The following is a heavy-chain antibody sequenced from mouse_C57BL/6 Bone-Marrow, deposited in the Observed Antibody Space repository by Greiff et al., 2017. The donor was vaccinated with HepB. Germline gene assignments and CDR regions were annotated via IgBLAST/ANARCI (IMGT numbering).Heavy chain of an antibody. CDR2: INPNNGGT. CDR3: ARPGTREYAMDY. V-gene: IGHV1-18*01. J-gene: IGHJ4*01. Sequence: EVQRVESGPELVKPGASVKIPCKASGYTFTDYNMDWVKQSHGKSLEWIGDINPNNGGTIYNQKFKGKATLTVDKSSSTAYMELRSLTSEDTAVYYCARPGTREYAMDYWGQGTSVTVSS. D-gene: IGHD4-1*01. CDR1: GYTFTDYN.